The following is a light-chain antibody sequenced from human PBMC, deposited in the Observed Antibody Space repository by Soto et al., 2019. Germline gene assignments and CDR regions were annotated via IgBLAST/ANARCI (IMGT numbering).Light chain of an antibody. Sequence: EIVLTQSPATLSLSPGERATLSCRASQSVSSYLAWYQQKPGQDPRLLIYDASNRATGLPARFSGSGSGTDFTLTISSLEPEDCEVYYCQQRSNWPPLFTFGPGTKVDIK. J-gene: IGKJ3*01. CDR1: QSVSSY. CDR3: QQRSNWPPLFT. CDR2: DAS. V-gene: IGKV3-11*01.